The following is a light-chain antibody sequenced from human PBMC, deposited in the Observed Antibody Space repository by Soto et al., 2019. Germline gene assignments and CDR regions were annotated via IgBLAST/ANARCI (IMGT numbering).Light chain of an antibody. J-gene: IGKJ1*01. CDR1: QSISSW. V-gene: IGKV1-5*01. CDR3: QQYNSYSPWT. Sequence: DIQMTQSPSTLSASVGDRVTITCRASQSISSWLAWYQQKPGKAPKLLIHNASTLQSGAPSRFSGSGSGTEFTLTINSLQPDDSATYYCQQYNSYSPWTFGQGTKVDIK. CDR2: NAS.